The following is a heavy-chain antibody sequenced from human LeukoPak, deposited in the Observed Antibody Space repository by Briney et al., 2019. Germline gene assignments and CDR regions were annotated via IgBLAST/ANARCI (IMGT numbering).Heavy chain of an antibody. CDR1: GGSIRSYY. J-gene: IGHJ6*03. D-gene: IGHD3-9*01. V-gene: IGHV4-59*01. Sequence: PSETLSLTCTVSGGSIRSYYWSWIRQPPGKGLEWIGYIYYSGSTNYNPSLTSRVTISMDTSKNQFSLRLSSVTAADTAVYYCARGALRYFDWLKKDYYYMDVWGKGTTVTISS. CDR3: ARGALRYFDWLKKDYYYMDV. CDR2: IYYSGST.